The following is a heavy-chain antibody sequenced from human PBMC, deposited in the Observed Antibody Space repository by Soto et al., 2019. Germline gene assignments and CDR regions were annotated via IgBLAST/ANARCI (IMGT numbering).Heavy chain of an antibody. Sequence: ASVKVCCKASGYAFTSYGISLVRQAPGQGLEWMGWISAYNGNTNYAQKLQGRVTMTTDTSTSTAYMELRSLRSDDTAVYYCARDGLVVVAATLDYWGQGTMVTVSS. D-gene: IGHD2-15*01. CDR2: ISAYNGNT. V-gene: IGHV1-18*01. CDR1: GYAFTSYG. CDR3: ARDGLVVVAATLDY. J-gene: IGHJ4*02.